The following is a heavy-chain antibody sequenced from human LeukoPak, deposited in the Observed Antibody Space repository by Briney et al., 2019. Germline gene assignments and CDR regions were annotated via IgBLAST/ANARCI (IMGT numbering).Heavy chain of an antibody. CDR2: IYPGDSDT. CDR3: ARASKQLSPYSYFDY. CDR1: GYNFTSYW. J-gene: IGHJ4*02. Sequence: GESLKISCEGSGYNFTSYWIGWVRQMPGKGLKWMGIIYPGDSDTRYSPSFQGQVTISADKSISTASLQWSSLKASDTAMYYCARASKQLSPYSYFDYWGQGTLVTVSS. D-gene: IGHD6-6*01. V-gene: IGHV5-51*01.